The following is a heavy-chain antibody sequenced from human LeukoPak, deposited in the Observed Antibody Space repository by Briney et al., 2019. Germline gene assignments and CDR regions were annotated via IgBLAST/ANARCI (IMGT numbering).Heavy chain of an antibody. D-gene: IGHD6-13*01. J-gene: IGHJ3*02. CDR1: GFTFSNYG. CDR2: ISYDGSNK. V-gene: IGHV3-30*03. CDR3: ARARDSSSWYDAFDI. Sequence: PGRSLRLSCAASGFTFSNYGMHWVRQAPGKGLEGVAIISYDGSNKYYADSVKGRFTISRDNSKNTLYLQMNSLRGEDTAVYYCARARDSSSWYDAFDIWGQGTMVTVSS.